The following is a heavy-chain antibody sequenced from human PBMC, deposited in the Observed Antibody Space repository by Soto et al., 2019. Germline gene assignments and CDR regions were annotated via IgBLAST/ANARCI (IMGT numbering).Heavy chain of an antibody. D-gene: IGHD4-17*01. Sequence: GGSLRLSCAASGFTFSSYSMNWVRQAPGKGLEWVSSISSSSSYIYYADSVKGRFTISRDNAKNSLYLQMNSLRAEDTAVYYCATSYGDSYYYYYGMDVWGQGTTVTVSS. J-gene: IGHJ6*02. CDR2: ISSSSSYI. CDR3: ATSYGDSYYYYYGMDV. CDR1: GFTFSSYS. V-gene: IGHV3-21*01.